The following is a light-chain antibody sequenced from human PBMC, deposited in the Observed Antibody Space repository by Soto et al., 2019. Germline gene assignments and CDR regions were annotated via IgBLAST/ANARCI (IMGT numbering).Light chain of an antibody. V-gene: IGLV2-14*01. CDR1: SNDVGGYNY. CDR3: SSYATSSPYV. Sequence: QSALTQPASVSGSPGQSITISCTGTSNDVGGYNYVSWYQQHPGKAPKLVIYEVSHRPLGISDRFSGSKSGNTASLTISGLQVEDEADYYCSSYATSSPYVFGAGTKLTVL. CDR2: EVS. J-gene: IGLJ1*01.